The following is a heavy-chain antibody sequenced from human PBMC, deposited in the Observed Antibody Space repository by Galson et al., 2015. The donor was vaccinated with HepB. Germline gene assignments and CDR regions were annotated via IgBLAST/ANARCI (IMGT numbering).Heavy chain of an antibody. CDR2: TSYDGNNK. CDR1: GFTFSRYA. D-gene: IGHD6-25*01. J-gene: IGHJ4*02. Sequence: SLRLSCAASGFTFSRYAMHWVRQAPGKGLEWVAVTSYDGNNKYYADSVKGRFAISRDNSRNTLYLHMSILRPDDTALYYCARSLGGPAVYWGQGALVTVSS. V-gene: IGHV3-30*09. CDR3: ARSLGGPAVY.